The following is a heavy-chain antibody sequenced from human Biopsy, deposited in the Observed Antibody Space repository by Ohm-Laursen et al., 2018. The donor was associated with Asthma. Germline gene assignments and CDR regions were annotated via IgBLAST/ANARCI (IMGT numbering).Heavy chain of an antibody. J-gene: IGHJ6*02. CDR3: ARCQVGYSSGWSLLLKKIYYSGMDV. V-gene: IGHV1-69*01. CDR1: GGTFSNFA. CDR2: IMTVFGTT. Sequence: SSVKVSCKAPGGTFSNFAISWVRQAPGQGLEWLGGIMTVFGTTNYAQKFQGRVTITADEPTSTAYMEVTSLRSEDTAIYYCARCQVGYSSGWSLLLKKIYYSGMDVWGQGTAATVSS. D-gene: IGHD6-19*01.